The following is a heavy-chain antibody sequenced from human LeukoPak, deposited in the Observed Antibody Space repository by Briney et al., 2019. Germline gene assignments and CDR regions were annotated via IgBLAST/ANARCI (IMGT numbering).Heavy chain of an antibody. D-gene: IGHD4-17*01. Sequence: GGSLRLSCVASGFTFSNYGMHWVRQAPGKGLEWVAVVPSDGSNKYYADSVKGRFTVTRDNSKNTLYLQMNSLKTEDTAVYYRAKGSYADQNNWFDPWGQGTLVTVSS. V-gene: IGHV3-30*18. J-gene: IGHJ5*02. CDR2: VPSDGSNK. CDR1: GFTFSNYG. CDR3: AKGSYADQNNWFDP.